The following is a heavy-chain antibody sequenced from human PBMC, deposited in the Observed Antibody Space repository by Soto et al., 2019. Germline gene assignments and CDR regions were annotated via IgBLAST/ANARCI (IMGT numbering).Heavy chain of an antibody. CDR3: ATTRGLAVGGSFNY. J-gene: IGHJ4*02. CDR2: FFSGST. V-gene: IGHV4-39*01. CDR1: GGSITSRSSY. Sequence: KSSETLSLTCSVSGGSITSRSSYWAWIRQPPGKGLEWIGTFFSGSTFSNPSLRSRVTISKDTSRNQFSLKLTSVAATDTAMYYCATTRGLAVGGSFNYWGQGALVTVSS. D-gene: IGHD6-13*01.